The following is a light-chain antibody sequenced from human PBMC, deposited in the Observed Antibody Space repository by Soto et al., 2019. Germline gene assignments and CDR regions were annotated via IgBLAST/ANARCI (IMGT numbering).Light chain of an antibody. CDR2: GTS. CDR3: QQYNNWPRT. CDR1: QSVSSN. Sequence: EIVMTQSPATLSVSPGERVTLSCSASQSVSSNLAWYQQKPGQAPRLLVYGTSTRATGTPTRFSGSGTGTEFTLTISSLQSEDFAVYYCQQYNNWPRTFGQGTNVEIK. J-gene: IGKJ1*01. V-gene: IGKV3-15*01.